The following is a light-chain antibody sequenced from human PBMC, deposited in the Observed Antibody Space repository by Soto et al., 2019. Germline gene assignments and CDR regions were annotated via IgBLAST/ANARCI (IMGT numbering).Light chain of an antibody. CDR2: DAS. CDR1: QSISSW. CDR3: QQYNIYSPAWP. J-gene: IGKJ1*01. V-gene: IGKV1-5*01. Sequence: DIPMTQSPSTLSASVGDRVTITCRASQSISSWLAWYQQKPGKAPKLLIYDASSLEIEVPSRFIGSGVGTEFTLTVSRLQPDDFATYCCQQYNIYSPAWPFGEGTKVEIK.